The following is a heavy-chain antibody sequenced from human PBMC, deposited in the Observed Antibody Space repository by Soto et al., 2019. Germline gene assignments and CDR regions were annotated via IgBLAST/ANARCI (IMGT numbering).Heavy chain of an antibody. V-gene: IGHV1-46*01. CDR1: GYSFTSQY. D-gene: IGHD3-16*01. CDR2: INPNGGST. Sequence: QVQLVQSGAEVKKPGASVKISCEASGYSFTSQYVHWVRQAPGQGLEWMGIINPNGGSTTYAQKFQGRGTMTRDTAKETFLMGMSSLAAEGTAVFYLGEEKGLRPGGGGTEPLDIWGQGTMVTVAS. CDR3: GEEKGLRPGGGGTEPLDI. J-gene: IGHJ3*02.